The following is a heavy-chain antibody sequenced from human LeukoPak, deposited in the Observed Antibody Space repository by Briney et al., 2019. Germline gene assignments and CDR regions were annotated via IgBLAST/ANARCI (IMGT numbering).Heavy chain of an antibody. CDR1: GGTFSSYA. CDR3: ARRSVSGWYDVTDY. J-gene: IGHJ4*02. V-gene: IGHV1-69*13. D-gene: IGHD6-19*01. Sequence: ASVKVSCKASGGTFSSYAISWVRQAPGQGLEWMGGTIPIFGTANYAQKFQGRVTITADESTSTAYMELRSLRSDDTAVYYCARRSVSGWYDVTDYWGQGTLVTVSS. CDR2: TIPIFGTA.